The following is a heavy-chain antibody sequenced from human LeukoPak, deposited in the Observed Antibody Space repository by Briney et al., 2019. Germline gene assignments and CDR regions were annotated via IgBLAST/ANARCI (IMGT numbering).Heavy chain of an antibody. D-gene: IGHD3-10*01. Sequence: ASVKVSCKASAYTFTSYAMNWVRQAPGQGLEWMGWINTNTGNPTYAQGFTGRFVFSLDTSVSTAYLQISSLKAEDTAVYYCARDLRARAPNWFDPWGQGTLVTVSS. CDR1: AYTFTSYA. CDR3: ARDLRARAPNWFDP. V-gene: IGHV7-4-1*02. CDR2: INTNTGNP. J-gene: IGHJ5*02.